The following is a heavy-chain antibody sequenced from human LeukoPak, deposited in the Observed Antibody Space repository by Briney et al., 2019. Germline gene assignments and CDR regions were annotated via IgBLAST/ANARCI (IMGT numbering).Heavy chain of an antibody. J-gene: IGHJ6*02. V-gene: IGHV1-69*04. CDR3: ARLKVLTEVVRGGGYYGMDV. CDR2: IVPILGIA. Sequence: GASVKVSCKASGGTFSSYAISWVRQAPGQGLEWMGRIVPILGIANYAQKFQGRVTITADKSTSTAYMELSSLRSEDTAVYYCARLKVLTEVVRGGGYYGMDVWGQGTTVTVSS. D-gene: IGHD3-10*01. CDR1: GGTFSSYA.